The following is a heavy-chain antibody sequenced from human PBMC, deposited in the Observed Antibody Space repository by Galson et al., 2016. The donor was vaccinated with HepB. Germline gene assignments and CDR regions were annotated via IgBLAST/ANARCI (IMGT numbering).Heavy chain of an antibody. Sequence: SLRLSCAASRFTFSNYAMTWVRQAPGKGLEWVSAVSGSGGSTYYADSVKGRFTISRDNSKNTLYLQMNSLRAEDTAVYYCAKGIPAALHSLGYYYYMDGWGKGTTVTVSS. V-gene: IGHV3-23*01. J-gene: IGHJ6*03. CDR3: AKGIPAALHSLGYYYYMDG. CDR2: VSGSGGST. CDR1: RFTFSNYA. D-gene: IGHD2-2*01.